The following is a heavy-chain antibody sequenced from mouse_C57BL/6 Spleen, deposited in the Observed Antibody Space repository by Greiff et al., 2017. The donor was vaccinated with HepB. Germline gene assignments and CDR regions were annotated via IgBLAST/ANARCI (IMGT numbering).Heavy chain of an antibody. Sequence: EVKLQESGGDLVKPGGSLKLSCAASGFTFSSYGMSWVRQTPDKRLEWVATISSGGSYTYYPDSVKGRFTISRDNAKNTLYLQMSSLKSEDTAMYYCARQGTTVVVDYAMDYWGQGTSVTVSS. CDR1: GFTFSSYG. D-gene: IGHD1-1*01. V-gene: IGHV5-6*01. J-gene: IGHJ4*01. CDR3: ARQGTTVVVDYAMDY. CDR2: ISSGGSYT.